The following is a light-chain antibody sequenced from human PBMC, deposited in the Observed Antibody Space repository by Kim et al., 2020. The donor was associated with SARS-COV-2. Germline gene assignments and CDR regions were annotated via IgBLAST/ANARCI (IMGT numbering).Light chain of an antibody. CDR3: QAWDSSTGV. V-gene: IGLV3-1*01. Sequence: SYELTQPPSVSVSPGQTASITCSGDKLGDKYACWYQQKPSQSPVLVIYQDSKRPSGIPERFSGPNSGNTATLTISGTQAMDEADYYCQAWDSSTGVFGGGTQLTVL. CDR1: KLGDKY. CDR2: QDS. J-gene: IGLJ3*02.